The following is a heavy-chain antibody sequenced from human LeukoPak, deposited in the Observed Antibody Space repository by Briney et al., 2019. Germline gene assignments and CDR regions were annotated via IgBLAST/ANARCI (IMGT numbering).Heavy chain of an antibody. CDR1: GCTLSSYE. J-gene: IGHJ4*02. V-gene: IGHV3-23*01. CDR3: ARNSGWYGVS. Sequence: PGGALTLSRTASGCTLSSYEMSWIRQAPGKGLEGVSSIYYSGGSTHYADSVMGRFTISRDNSKNTLYLQLNSLSADDTAVYYCARNSGWYGVSWGQGTLVTVSS. D-gene: IGHD6-19*01. CDR2: IYYSGGST.